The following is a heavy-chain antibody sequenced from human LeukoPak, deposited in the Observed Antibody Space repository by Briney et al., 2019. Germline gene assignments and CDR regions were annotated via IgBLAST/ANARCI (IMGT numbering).Heavy chain of an antibody. CDR3: ARGVDFWSGYPSYMDV. D-gene: IGHD3-3*01. CDR2: MYTSGST. CDR1: GGSISSGSYY. V-gene: IGHV4-61*02. Sequence: SETLSLTCTVSGGSISSGSYYWTWIRQPAGKGLKCIGRMYTSGSTNYSPSLKSRVTISVDTSKNQFSLKLRSVTAADTAVYYCARGVDFWSGYPSYMDVWGKGTTVTVSS. J-gene: IGHJ6*03.